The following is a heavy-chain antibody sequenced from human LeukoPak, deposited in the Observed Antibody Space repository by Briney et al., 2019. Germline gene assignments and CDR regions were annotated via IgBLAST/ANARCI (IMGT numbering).Heavy chain of an antibody. J-gene: IGHJ4*02. CDR3: ARVCYDILTGRYYFDY. D-gene: IGHD3-9*01. CDR1: GGSVSSGTEY. V-gene: IGHV4-61*01. CDR2: LYYSGTT. Sequence: SETLSLTCTVSGGSVSSGTEYWSWIRQPPGKTLEWIGYLYYSGTTDYNPSLKSRVTISVDTSKNQFSLKLSSMTAADTAVYYCARVCYDILTGRYYFDYWGQGTLVTVSS.